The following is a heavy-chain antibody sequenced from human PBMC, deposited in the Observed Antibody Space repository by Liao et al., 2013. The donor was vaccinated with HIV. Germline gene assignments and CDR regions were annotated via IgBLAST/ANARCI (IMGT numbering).Heavy chain of an antibody. D-gene: IGHD5-18*01. Sequence: QVQLQESGPGLVKPSQTLSLTCTVSGGSISSGDYYWTWVRQPPGKGLEWIGYISHRGTTDYKPSLKSRVTVSVDTSRNQFSLKLSSLTAADTAVYYCAIVNTTMADKLTFDYWAREPWSPSP. V-gene: IGHV4-30-4*08. CDR1: GGSISSGDYY. CDR3: AIVNTTMADKLTFDY. J-gene: IGHJ4*02. CDR2: ISHRGTT.